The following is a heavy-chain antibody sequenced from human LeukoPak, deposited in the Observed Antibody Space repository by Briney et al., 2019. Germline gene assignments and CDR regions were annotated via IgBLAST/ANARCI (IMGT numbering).Heavy chain of an antibody. J-gene: IGHJ4*02. V-gene: IGHV4-39*02. D-gene: IGHD4-17*01. CDR3: ARDYGDYQFDY. Sequence: PSETLSLTCTVSGGSISSSSYYWGWIRQPPGKGLEWIGNIYYSGNTYYNPSLKSRATISADTSKNHFSLNLKSVTAADTAVYYCARDYGDYQFDYWGQGILVTVSS. CDR1: GGSISSSSYY. CDR2: IYYSGNT.